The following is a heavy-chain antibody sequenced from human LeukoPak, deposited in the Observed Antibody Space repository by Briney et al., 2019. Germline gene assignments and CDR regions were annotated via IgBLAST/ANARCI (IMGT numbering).Heavy chain of an antibody. CDR2: IIGSGLST. J-gene: IGHJ4*02. Sequence: GGALRLSCAASGFTFNTYAMNWVRQAPGKGLECVSSIIGSGLSTYYADSVKGRFTVSRDNSKNTLYLQMSSMRAEDTALYYCAKGGGYSSRWYFDYWGQGTLVTVSS. V-gene: IGHV3-23*01. CDR3: AKGGGYSSRWYFDY. D-gene: IGHD6-13*01. CDR1: GFTFNTYA.